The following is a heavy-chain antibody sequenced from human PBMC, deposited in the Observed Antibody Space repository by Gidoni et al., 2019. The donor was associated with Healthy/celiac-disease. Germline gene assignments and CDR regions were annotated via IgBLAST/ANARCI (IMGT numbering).Heavy chain of an antibody. D-gene: IGHD2-15*01. J-gene: IGHJ3*02. V-gene: IGHV4-31*03. CDR2: IFYCGST. CDR1: GGSISSGGYY. Sequence: QVQLQESGPGLVKPSQTLSLTCTVSGGSISSGGYYWSWIRQHPGKGLEWIGYIFYCGSTYYNPSLKSRVTISVDTSKNQFSLKLSSVTAADTAVHYCARAEVKGWAFDIWGQGTMVTVSS. CDR3: ARAEVKGWAFDI.